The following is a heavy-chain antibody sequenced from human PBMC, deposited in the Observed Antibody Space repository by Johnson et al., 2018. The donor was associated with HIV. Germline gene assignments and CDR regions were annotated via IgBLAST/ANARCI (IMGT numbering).Heavy chain of an antibody. J-gene: IGHJ3*02. D-gene: IGHD1-26*01. CDR2: INWNGGST. CDR3: ARSTVGATTGGAFDI. V-gene: IGHV3-20*04. CDR1: GFTFDDYG. Sequence: VQLVESGGGVVRPGGSLRLSCAASGFTFDDYGMSWVRQAPGKGLEWVSGINWNGGSTGYADSVKGRFTISIDNAKNSLYLQMNSLRAEDTALYYCARSTVGATTGGAFDIWGQGTMVTVSS.